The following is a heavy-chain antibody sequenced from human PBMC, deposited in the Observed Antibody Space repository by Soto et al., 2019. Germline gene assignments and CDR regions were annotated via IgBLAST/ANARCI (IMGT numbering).Heavy chain of an antibody. J-gene: IGHJ6*02. V-gene: IGHV3-30-3*01. CDR2: ISYDGSNK. CDR1: GFTFSSYA. D-gene: IGHD6-13*01. CDR3: AGTNAYYYYGMDV. Sequence: GGSLRLSCAASGFTFSSYAMHWVRQAPGKGLEWVAVISYDGSNKYYADSVKGRFTISRDNSKNTLYLQMNSLRAEDTAVYLAAGTNAYYYYGMDVWGQGTTVTVSS.